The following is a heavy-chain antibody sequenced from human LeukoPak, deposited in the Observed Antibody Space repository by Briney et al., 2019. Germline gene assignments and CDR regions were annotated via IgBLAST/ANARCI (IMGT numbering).Heavy chain of an antibody. CDR1: GYTFTGYY. V-gene: IGHV1-2*02. Sequence: GASVKVSCKASGYTFTGYYMHWVRQAPGQGLEWMGWINPNSGGTNYAQKSQGRVTMTRDTSISTAYMELSRLRSDDTAVYYCARGSRIAVAVDAFDIWGQGTMVTVSS. D-gene: IGHD6-19*01. J-gene: IGHJ3*02. CDR2: INPNSGGT. CDR3: ARGSRIAVAVDAFDI.